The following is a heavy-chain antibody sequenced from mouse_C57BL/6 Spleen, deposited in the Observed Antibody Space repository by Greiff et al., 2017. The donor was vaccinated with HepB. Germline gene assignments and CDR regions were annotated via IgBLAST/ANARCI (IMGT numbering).Heavy chain of an antibody. CDR2: INPNNGGT. Sequence: EVQLQQSGPELVKPGASVKMSCKASGYTFTDYNMHWVKQSHGKSLEWIGYINPNNGGTSYNQKFKGKATLTVNKSSSTAYMELRSLTSEDSAVYYCARWKITTVVGYFDYWGQGTTLTVSS. CDR3: ARWKITTVVGYFDY. V-gene: IGHV1-22*01. J-gene: IGHJ2*01. D-gene: IGHD1-1*01. CDR1: GYTFTDYN.